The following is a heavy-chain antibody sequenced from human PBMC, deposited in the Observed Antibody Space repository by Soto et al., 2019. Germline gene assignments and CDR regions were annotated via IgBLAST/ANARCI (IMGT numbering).Heavy chain of an antibody. Sequence: SETLSLTCTVSGGSISGSYCSCVRHTPGKVLEWVGYIHYSGSTNYNPSLKSRVTMSVDSAKNQFSLQLSSVTAADTAVYFCTKYRRTDAEGYSFDYWGQGALVTVSS. CDR3: TKYRRTDAEGYSFDY. D-gene: IGHD2-15*01. CDR1: GGSISGSY. V-gene: IGHV4-59*01. J-gene: IGHJ4*02. CDR2: IHYSGST.